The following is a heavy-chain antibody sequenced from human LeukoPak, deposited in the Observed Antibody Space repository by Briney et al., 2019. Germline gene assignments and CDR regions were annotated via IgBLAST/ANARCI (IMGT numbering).Heavy chain of an antibody. D-gene: IGHD2/OR15-2a*01. Sequence: SETLSLTCSVSDGSIGTFYWRWLRQLPGKGLEWVGYIYYTGNTIYNPSLKSRVAISVDTSKNQSSLRLSSVTAADTAVYYCARQHSGSYYFPFDVWGQGTLVTVSS. CDR2: IYYTGNT. CDR1: DGSIGTFY. V-gene: IGHV4-59*08. J-gene: IGHJ3*01. CDR3: ARQHSGSYYFPFDV.